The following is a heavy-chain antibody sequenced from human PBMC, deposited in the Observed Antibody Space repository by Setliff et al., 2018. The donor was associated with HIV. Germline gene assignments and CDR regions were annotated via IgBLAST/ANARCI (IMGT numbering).Heavy chain of an antibody. CDR2: ISGSGGST. J-gene: IGHJ4*02. V-gene: IGHV3-23*01. D-gene: IGHD6-13*01. Sequence: PGGSLRLSCAASGFTFSSYAMSWVRQAPGKGLEWVSAISGSGGSTYSADSVKGRFTISRDNSKNTLYLQMNSLRDEDTAVYYGAKGEIAAAGNFDYWGQGTLVTVSS. CDR3: AKGEIAAAGNFDY. CDR1: GFTFSSYA.